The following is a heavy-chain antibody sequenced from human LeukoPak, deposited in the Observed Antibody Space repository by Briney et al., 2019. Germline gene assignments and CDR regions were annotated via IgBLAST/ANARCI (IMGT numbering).Heavy chain of an antibody. CDR1: GFTFSSYI. CDR2: ISRNSTYI. CDR3: ASDEGNYFDY. J-gene: IGHJ4*02. Sequence: GSLRLSCAASGFTFSSYIMNWVRQAPGKGLEWVASISRNSTYIHYADSVKGQFTISRDNARNSLFLQMNSLRAEDTAIYYCASDEGNYFDYWGQGTLVTVSS. V-gene: IGHV3-21*01.